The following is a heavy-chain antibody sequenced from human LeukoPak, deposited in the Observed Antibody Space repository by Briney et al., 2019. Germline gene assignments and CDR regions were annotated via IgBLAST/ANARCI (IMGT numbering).Heavy chain of an antibody. CDR1: GFTFRSYW. CDR3: AKDRAEINVLLWSGELSTLVFDY. V-gene: IGHV3-7*03. Sequence: GGSLRLTCAASGFTFRSYWMSWVRQAPGKGLEWVANIKQDGSEKYYVDSVKGRFTISRDNSKNTLYLQMNSLRAEDTAVYYCAKDRAEINVLLWSGELSTLVFDYWGQGTLATVSS. CDR2: IKQDGSEK. D-gene: IGHD3-10*01. J-gene: IGHJ4*02.